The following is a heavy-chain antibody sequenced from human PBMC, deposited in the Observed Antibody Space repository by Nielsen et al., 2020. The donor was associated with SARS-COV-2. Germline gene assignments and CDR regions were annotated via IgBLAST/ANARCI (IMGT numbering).Heavy chain of an antibody. CDR3: ARDPIAAAVPYFDY. D-gene: IGHD6-13*01. V-gene: IGHV3-33*01. J-gene: IGHJ4*02. CDR1: GFTFRNYG. Sequence: GESLKISCAASGFTFRNYGMHWVRQAPGKGLEWVAVIWYDGSNKQYADSVKGRFTMSRDNSKSTLSLQMNSLRAEDTAVYYCARDPIAAAVPYFDYWGQGTLVTVSS. CDR2: IWYDGSNK.